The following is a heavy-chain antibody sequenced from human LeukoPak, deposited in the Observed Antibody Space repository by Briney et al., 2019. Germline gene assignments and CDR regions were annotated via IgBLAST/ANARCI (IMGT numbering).Heavy chain of an antibody. V-gene: IGHV3-53*01. CDR3: ARVDTVSGILV. D-gene: IGHD5-18*01. CDR2: IYEGGGR. J-gene: IGHJ4*02. Sequence: GGSLRLSCGASEFTVSNSYMTWVRQAPGEGLEWVSVIYEGGGRYYGDSVKGRFTISKDNFENTVYLQMNSLRADDTAVYYCARVDTVSGILVWGQGTLVTVSS. CDR1: EFTVSNSY.